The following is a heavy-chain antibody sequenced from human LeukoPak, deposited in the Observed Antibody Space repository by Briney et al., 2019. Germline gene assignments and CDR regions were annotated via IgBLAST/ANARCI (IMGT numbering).Heavy chain of an antibody. CDR2: IYYSGST. D-gene: IGHD6-6*01. V-gene: IGHV4-59*12. Sequence: SETLSLTCTVSGGSISSYYWSWIRQPPGKGLEWIGYIYYSGSTNYNPSLKSRVTISVDTSKNQFSLKLSSVTAADTAVYYCASRIAARVYWGQGTLVTVSS. CDR3: ASRIAARVY. CDR1: GGSISSYY. J-gene: IGHJ4*02.